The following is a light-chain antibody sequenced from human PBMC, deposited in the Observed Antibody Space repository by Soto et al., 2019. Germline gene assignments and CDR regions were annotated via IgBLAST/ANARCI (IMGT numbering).Light chain of an antibody. CDR3: STWDASLNGRV. Sequence: QAVVTQPPSASXXPGQRVTISCSGSSSTIGRNTVNWYQQVPGTAPRLLIYNNNQRPSGVPVRFSGSKSGTSASLAISGLQSGDEADYYCSTWDASLNGRVFGGGTKLTVL. CDR2: NNN. J-gene: IGLJ3*02. CDR1: SSTIGRNT. V-gene: IGLV1-44*01.